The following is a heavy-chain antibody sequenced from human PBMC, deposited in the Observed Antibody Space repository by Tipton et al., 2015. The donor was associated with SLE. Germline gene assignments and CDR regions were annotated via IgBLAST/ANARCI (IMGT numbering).Heavy chain of an antibody. CDR1: GGSFSGYY. V-gene: IGHV4-34*01. Sequence: TLSLTCAVYGGSFSGYYWSWIRQPPGKGPEWIGEIDHSGSTNYNPSLKSRVTISVDTSKNQFSLKLSSVTAADTAVYYCARGHADHRAWGQGTLVTVSS. J-gene: IGHJ4*02. CDR3: ARGHADHRA. D-gene: IGHD1-14*01. CDR2: IDHSGST.